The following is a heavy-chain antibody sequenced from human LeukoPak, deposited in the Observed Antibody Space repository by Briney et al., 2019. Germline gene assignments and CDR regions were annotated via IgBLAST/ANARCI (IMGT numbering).Heavy chain of an antibody. J-gene: IGHJ6*04. CDR1: GGSITSYY. D-gene: IGHD2-2*01. CDR3: ARQGGFASSAGV. CDR2: IYYRGST. V-gene: IGHV4-59*08. Sequence: PSETLSLTCTVPGGSITSYYWSWIRQPLGKGLEWIGYIYYRGSTTYNPPLKSRVTISVDTSKNQFSLKLSSVPAADTAVYFCARQGGFASSAGVWGKGTTVTVSS.